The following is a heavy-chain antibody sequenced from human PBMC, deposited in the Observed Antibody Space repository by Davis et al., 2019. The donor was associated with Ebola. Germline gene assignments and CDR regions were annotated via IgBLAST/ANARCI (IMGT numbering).Heavy chain of an antibody. CDR3: ARDRGSYPDY. D-gene: IGHD1-26*01. Sequence: GESLKISCAASGFSFSSYSMNWVRQAPGRGLEWVSYISSSTSTIYYADSVKGRFTISRDNAKNSLYLQMNSLRDEGTAVYYCARDRGSYPDYWGQGTLVTVSS. CDR2: ISSSTSTI. CDR1: GFSFSSYS. J-gene: IGHJ4*02. V-gene: IGHV3-48*02.